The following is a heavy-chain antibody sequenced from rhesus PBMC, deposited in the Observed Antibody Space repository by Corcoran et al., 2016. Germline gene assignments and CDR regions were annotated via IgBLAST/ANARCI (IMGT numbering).Heavy chain of an antibody. CDR2: ISDRGGTT. V-gene: IGHV3-100*02. Sequence: EVQLVESGGGLVKPGGSLRLSCVASGFTFSSYEMHWVRQAPGKGLGWVSVISDRGGTTYTADSVKGRFTISRDNAKNSLFLQMNSLRAEDTAVYYCTSFSWNLDYWGQGVLVTVSS. J-gene: IGHJ4*01. D-gene: IGHD1-1*01. CDR3: TSFSWNLDY. CDR1: GFTFSSYE.